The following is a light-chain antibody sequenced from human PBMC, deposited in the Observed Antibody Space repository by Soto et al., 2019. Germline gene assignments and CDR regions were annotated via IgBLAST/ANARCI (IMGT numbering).Light chain of an antibody. V-gene: IGLV2-8*01. CDR3: SSYAGSNTPVV. Sequence: QSALTQPPSASGSPGQSVTISCTGTSSDVGGYNYVSWYQQYPGKAPKLMIYEVTKRPSGVPDRFSGSKSGNTASLTVSGLQAEDEADYYCSSYAGSNTPVVFGGGTKLTVL. CDR1: SSDVGGYNY. CDR2: EVT. J-gene: IGLJ2*01.